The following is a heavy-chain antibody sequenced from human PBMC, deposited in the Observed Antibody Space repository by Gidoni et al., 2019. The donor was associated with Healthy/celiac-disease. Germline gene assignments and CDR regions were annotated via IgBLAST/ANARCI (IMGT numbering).Heavy chain of an antibody. CDR3: ARDLETPGYGMDV. Sequence: QVQLVQSGAEVKKPGASVKVSCKASGYTFTSYYMHWVRQAPGQGLEWMGIINPSGGSTSYAQKFQGRVTMTRDTSTSTVYMGLSSLRSEDTAVYYCARDLETPGYGMDVWGQGTTVTVSS. J-gene: IGHJ6*02. CDR2: INPSGGST. V-gene: IGHV1-46*01. CDR1: GYTFTSYY. D-gene: IGHD1-1*01.